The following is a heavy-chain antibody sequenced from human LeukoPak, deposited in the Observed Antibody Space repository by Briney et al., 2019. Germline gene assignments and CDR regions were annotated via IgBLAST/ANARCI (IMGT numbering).Heavy chain of an antibody. Sequence: ASVKVSCKASGYTFTGYYMNWVRQAPGQGLEWMGWINPNSGGTNYAQKFQGRVTMTRDTSISTAYMELSRLRSDDTAVYYCARAEGYCTNGVCYSGYYYYMDVWGKGTTVTVSS. J-gene: IGHJ6*03. V-gene: IGHV1-2*02. CDR2: INPNSGGT. D-gene: IGHD2-8*01. CDR1: GYTFTGYY. CDR3: ARAEGYCTNGVCYSGYYYYMDV.